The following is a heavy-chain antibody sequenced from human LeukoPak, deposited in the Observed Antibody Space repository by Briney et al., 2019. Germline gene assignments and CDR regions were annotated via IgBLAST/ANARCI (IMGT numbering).Heavy chain of an antibody. CDR3: GRDQVGYYFDY. V-gene: IGHV3-11*05. Sequence: GGSLRLSCAASGLTFSDYYMSWICQAPGKGLEWISYISDSSSYTNYADSVKGRFTISRDNAKNSLYLQMNSLRAEDTAVYYCGRDQVGYYFDYWGQGTLVTVSS. CDR1: GLTFSDYY. D-gene: IGHD1-26*01. J-gene: IGHJ4*02. CDR2: ISDSSSYT.